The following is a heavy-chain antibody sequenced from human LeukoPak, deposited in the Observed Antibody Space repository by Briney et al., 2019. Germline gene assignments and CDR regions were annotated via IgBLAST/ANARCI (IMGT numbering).Heavy chain of an antibody. Sequence: SVKVSCKASGGIFSSYAISWVRQAPGQGLEWMGGIIPIFGTANYAQKFQGRVTITTDESTSTAYMELSSLRSEDTAVYYCASPPLHIVGGPGDYYMDVWGKGTTVTVSS. J-gene: IGHJ6*03. D-gene: IGHD1-26*01. CDR3: ASPPLHIVGGPGDYYMDV. CDR1: GGIFSSYA. CDR2: IIPIFGTA. V-gene: IGHV1-69*05.